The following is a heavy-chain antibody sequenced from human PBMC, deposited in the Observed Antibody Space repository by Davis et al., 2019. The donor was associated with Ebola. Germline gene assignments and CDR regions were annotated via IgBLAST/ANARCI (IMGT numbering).Heavy chain of an antibody. CDR2: ISSSSSYI. J-gene: IGHJ4*02. D-gene: IGHD3-22*01. CDR3: ARVDDSSGYYRPDY. V-gene: IGHV3-21*01. CDR1: GFTFSSYS. Sequence: PGGSLRLSCAASGFTFSSYSMNWVRQAPGKGLEWVSSISSSSSYIYYADSVKGRFTISRDNAKNSLYLQMNSLRAEDTAVYYCARVDDSSGYYRPDYWGQGTLVTVSS.